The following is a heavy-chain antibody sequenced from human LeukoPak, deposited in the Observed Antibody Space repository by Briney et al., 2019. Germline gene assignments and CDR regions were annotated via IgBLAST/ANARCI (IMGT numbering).Heavy chain of an antibody. D-gene: IGHD2-2*01. V-gene: IGHV4-59*10. CDR3: ARGGRYQLFDY. CDR2: IYTSGST. J-gene: IGHJ4*02. Sequence: SETLSLTCAVYGGSFSGYYWSWIRQPAGKGLEWIGRIYTSGSTNYNPSLKSRVTMSVDTSKNQFSLKLSSVTAADTAVYYCARGGRYQLFDYWGQGTLVTVSS. CDR1: GGSFSGYY.